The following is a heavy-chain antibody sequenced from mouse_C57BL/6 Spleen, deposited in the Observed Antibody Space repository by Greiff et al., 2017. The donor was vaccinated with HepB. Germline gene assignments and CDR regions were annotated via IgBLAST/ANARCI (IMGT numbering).Heavy chain of an antibody. V-gene: IGHV1-81*01. Sequence: VQLQQSGAELARPGASVKLSCKASGYTFTSYGISWVKQRTGQGLEWIGEIYPRSGNTYYNEKFKGKVTLTADKSSSTAYMELRSLTSEDSAVYFCARYGSSYFYFDYWGQGTTLTVSS. D-gene: IGHD1-1*01. CDR2: IYPRSGNT. CDR3: ARYGSSYFYFDY. CDR1: GYTFTSYG. J-gene: IGHJ2*01.